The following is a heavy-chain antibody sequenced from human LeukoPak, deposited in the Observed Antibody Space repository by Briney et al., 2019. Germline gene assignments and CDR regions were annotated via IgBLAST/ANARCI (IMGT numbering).Heavy chain of an antibody. Sequence: PSETLSLTCAVYGGSFSGYYWSWIRQPPGKGLEWIGEINHSGSTNYNPSLKSRVTISVDTSKNQFSLKLSSVTAADTAVYYCARVSMTTVAWFDPWGQGTLVTVSS. D-gene: IGHD4-11*01. CDR1: GGSFSGYY. J-gene: IGHJ5*02. V-gene: IGHV4-34*01. CDR2: INHSGST. CDR3: ARVSMTTVAWFDP.